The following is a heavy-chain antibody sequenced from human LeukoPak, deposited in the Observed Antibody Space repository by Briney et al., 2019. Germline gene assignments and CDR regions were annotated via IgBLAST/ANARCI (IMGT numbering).Heavy chain of an antibody. CDR1: GGSISSYY. V-gene: IGHV4-59*01. CDR3: ARELRSAFDI. D-gene: IGHD3-3*01. J-gene: IGHJ3*02. Sequence: SETLSLTCTVSGGSISSYYWSWIRQPPGKGLEWIGYIYYSGSTNYNPSLKSRVTISVDTSKDQFSLKLSSVTAADTAVYYCARELRSAFDIWGQGTMVTVSS. CDR2: IYYSGST.